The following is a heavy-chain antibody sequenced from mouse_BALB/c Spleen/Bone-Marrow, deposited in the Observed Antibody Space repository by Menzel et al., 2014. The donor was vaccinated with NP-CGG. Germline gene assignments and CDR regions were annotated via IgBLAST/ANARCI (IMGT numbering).Heavy chain of an antibody. CDR1: GFSLTSYG. CDR3: ARDNYRGAWFAY. V-gene: IGHV2-9*02. D-gene: IGHD2-14*01. CDR2: IWAGGST. Sequence: VQLVESGPGLVAPSQSPSITCTVPGFSLTSYGVHWVRQPPGKGLEWLGVIWAGGSTNYNSALMSRLSISKDNSKSQVFLKMNSLQTDDTAMYYCARDNYRGAWFAYWGQGTLVTVSA. J-gene: IGHJ3*01.